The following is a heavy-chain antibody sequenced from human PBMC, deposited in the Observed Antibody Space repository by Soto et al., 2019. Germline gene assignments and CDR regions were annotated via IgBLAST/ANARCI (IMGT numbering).Heavy chain of an antibody. CDR1: GGSISSSNW. CDR2: IYHSGNT. D-gene: IGHD5-18*01. Sequence: SETLSLTCAVSGGSISSSNWWSWVRQPPGKGLEWIGEIYHSGNTNYNPSLKSRVTISVDTSKNQFSLKLSSVTAADSAVYYCARLVWSYGTWFDPWGQGTLVTVSS. V-gene: IGHV4-4*02. J-gene: IGHJ5*02. CDR3: ARLVWSYGTWFDP.